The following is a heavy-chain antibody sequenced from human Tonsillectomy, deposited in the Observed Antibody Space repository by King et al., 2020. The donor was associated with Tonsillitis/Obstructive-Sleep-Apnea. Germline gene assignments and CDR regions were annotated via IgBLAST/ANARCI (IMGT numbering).Heavy chain of an antibody. CDR1: GGSISSYY. CDR2: IYYSGGT. D-gene: IGHD2-8*01. Sequence: HGQLQESGPGLVKPSETLSLTCTVSGGSISSYYWSWIRPPPGKGLECIGYIYYSGGTNYNPSLKSRVTISVDTSKNQFSLKLSSVTAADTAIYYFAREGAVMNAFDIWGQGTMVTVSS. V-gene: IGHV4-59*01. CDR3: AREGAVMNAFDI. J-gene: IGHJ3*02.